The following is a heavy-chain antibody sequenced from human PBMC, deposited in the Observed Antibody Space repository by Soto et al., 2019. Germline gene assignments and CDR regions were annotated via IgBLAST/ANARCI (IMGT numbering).Heavy chain of an antibody. CDR1: GGTFSSYA. Sequence: GASVKVSCKASGGTFSSYAISWVRQAPGQGLEWMGVINPSGGSTSYAQKCQGRVTMTRDTSTSTVYMELSSLRSEDTAVYYCASIVAPSGMDVWGQGTTVT. D-gene: IGHD3-22*01. J-gene: IGHJ6*02. CDR3: ASIVAPSGMDV. CDR2: INPSGGST. V-gene: IGHV1-46*01.